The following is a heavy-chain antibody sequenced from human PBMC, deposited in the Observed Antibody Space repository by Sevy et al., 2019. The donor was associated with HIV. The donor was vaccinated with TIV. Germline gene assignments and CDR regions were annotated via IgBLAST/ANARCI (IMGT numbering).Heavy chain of an antibody. Sequence: GGSLRLSCAASGFTFSDYYMSWIRQAPGKGLEWVSYISSSGSTIYYADSVKGRFTVSRDNAKNSLYLQMNSLRAEDTAVYYCAGGYYYGSGGYYLVGWFDPWGQGTLVTVSS. CDR1: GFTFSDYY. CDR3: AGGYYYGSGGYYLVGWFDP. J-gene: IGHJ5*02. V-gene: IGHV3-11*04. CDR2: ISSSGSTI. D-gene: IGHD3-10*01.